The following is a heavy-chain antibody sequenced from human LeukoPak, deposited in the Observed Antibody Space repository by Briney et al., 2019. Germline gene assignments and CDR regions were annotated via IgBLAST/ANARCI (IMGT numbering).Heavy chain of an antibody. D-gene: IGHD4-17*01. V-gene: IGHV3-11*04. J-gene: IGHJ5*02. CDR3: ARHSGGTTVTPRTKGKFDP. CDR1: GFTFSDYF. Sequence: NPGGSLRLSCAASGFTFSDYFMSWIRQAPGKGLEWVSYISSSGSTIYYADSVNGRFTISRDNAKNSLYLQMNSLRAEDTAVYYCARHSGGTTVTPRTKGKFDPWGQGTLVTVSS. CDR2: ISSSGSTI.